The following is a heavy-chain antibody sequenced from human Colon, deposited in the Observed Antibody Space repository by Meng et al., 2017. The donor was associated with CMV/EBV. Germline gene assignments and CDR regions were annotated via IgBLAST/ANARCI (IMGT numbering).Heavy chain of an antibody. D-gene: IGHD3-16*02. CDR2: INSDGSST. V-gene: IGHV3-74*01. CDR1: GFTFTSYW. J-gene: IGHJ4*02. CDR3: ACLRLGGLSPDY. Sequence: GESLKISCVASGFTFTSYWMHWVRQTPGKGLVWVSRINSDGSSTNYADAVQGRFTISRDNAKNSLYLQLSRLRAEDTAVYYCACLRLGGLSPDYWGQGTLVTVSS.